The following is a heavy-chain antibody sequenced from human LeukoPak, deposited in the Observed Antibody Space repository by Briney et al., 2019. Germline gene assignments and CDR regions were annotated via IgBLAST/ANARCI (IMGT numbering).Heavy chain of an antibody. CDR1: GFTFSSYE. J-gene: IGHJ6*04. V-gene: IGHV3-48*03. CDR2: ISSSGSTI. D-gene: IGHD3-10*02. Sequence: GGSLRLSCAASGFTFSSYEMNWVRQAPGKGLEWVSYISSSGSTIYYADSVKGRFTISRDDAKNSLCLQMNSLRAEDTAVYYCAELGITMIGGVWGKGTTVTISS. CDR3: AELGITMIGGV.